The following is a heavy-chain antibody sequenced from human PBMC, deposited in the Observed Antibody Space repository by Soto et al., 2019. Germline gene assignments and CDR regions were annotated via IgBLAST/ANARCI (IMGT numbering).Heavy chain of an antibody. J-gene: IGHJ6*03. CDR1: GGSVSSGSYY. CDR3: ARQGWYYDSSGYYYYYYYYMDV. CDR2: IYYSGST. V-gene: IGHV4-61*03. D-gene: IGHD3-22*01. Sequence: SETMSLTCTVSGGSVSSGSYYWSWIRQPPGKGLEWIGYIYYSGSTNYNPSLKSRVTISVDTSKNHFSLKLSSVTAADTAVYYCARQGWYYDSSGYYYYYYYYMDVWGKGTTVTVSS.